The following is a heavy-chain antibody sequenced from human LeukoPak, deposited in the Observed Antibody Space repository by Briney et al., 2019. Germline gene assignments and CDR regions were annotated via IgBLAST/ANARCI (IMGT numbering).Heavy chain of an antibody. CDR3: ARGSYSSSWKTFDY. J-gene: IGHJ4*02. V-gene: IGHV3-66*01. CDR1: GFTVTSNY. CDR2: IYSGGSA. D-gene: IGHD6-13*01. Sequence: GGSLRLSCAASGFTVTSNYMSWVRQAPGKGLEWVSVIYSGGSAYYADSVKGRFTISRDNSKNTLYLQMNSLRADDTAMYYCARGSYSSSWKTFDYWGQGTLVTVSS.